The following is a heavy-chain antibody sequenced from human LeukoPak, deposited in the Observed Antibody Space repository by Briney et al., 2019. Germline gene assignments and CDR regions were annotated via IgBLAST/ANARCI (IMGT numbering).Heavy chain of an antibody. CDR2: ISGSGGST. CDR1: GFTFSSYA. V-gene: IGHV3-23*01. Sequence: GGSLRLSCAASGFTFSSYAMSWVRQAPGKGLEWVSAISGSGGSTYYADSVKGRFTISRDNSKNTLYLQMNSLRAEDTAVYYCAKDVGYYDSRGASYWGQGTLVTVSS. CDR3: AKDVGYYDSRGASY. D-gene: IGHD3-22*01. J-gene: IGHJ4*02.